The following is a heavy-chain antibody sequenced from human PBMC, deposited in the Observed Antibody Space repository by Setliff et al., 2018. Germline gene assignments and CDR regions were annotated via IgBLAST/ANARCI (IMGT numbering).Heavy chain of an antibody. Sequence: PSETLSLTCAAYGGTFSDYYWTWIRQPPGKGLEWVGEINHSGSTKYNPSLKSRVTISVDTSKDQFSLKVISVTAADTAVYYCARGGTFRYFDFWGQGAPVTVSS. CDR3: ARGGTFRYFDF. V-gene: IGHV4-34*01. CDR1: GGTFSDYY. J-gene: IGHJ4*02. CDR2: INHSGST.